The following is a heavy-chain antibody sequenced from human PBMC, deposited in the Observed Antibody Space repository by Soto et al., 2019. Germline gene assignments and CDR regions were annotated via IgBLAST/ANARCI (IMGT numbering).Heavy chain of an antibody. CDR1: GFSFNNAW. CDR3: ATYLIGWS. CDR2: IKSKTDAGTV. J-gene: IGHJ1*01. Sequence: EVQLVESGGGWVKPGGSLRLCCAASGFSFNNAWMTWVRQAPGKGLERVGCIKSKTDAGTVDYAVSVKDRLGISRDDSENTVYLQMNSLKTEDTGVYFLATYLIGWSWGKGTLVTVSS. V-gene: IGHV3-15*01. D-gene: IGHD6-19*01.